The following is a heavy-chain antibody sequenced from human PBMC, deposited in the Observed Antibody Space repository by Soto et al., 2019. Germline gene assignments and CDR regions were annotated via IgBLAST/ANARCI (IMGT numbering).Heavy chain of an antibody. J-gene: IGHJ4*02. V-gene: IGHV4-59*01. CDR1: GGPIRSYY. Sequence: QVHLQESGPGLLKPSETLSLTCSVSGGPIRSYYLSWVRQAPGKGLEWIEYIAYTGITGYNPSLRSRVSSSGDTTQSAFSLKMTSVTAADTAVYYCAREGFSGYEALDYWGQGILVTVSS. D-gene: IGHD5-12*01. CDR2: IAYTGIT. CDR3: AREGFSGYEALDY.